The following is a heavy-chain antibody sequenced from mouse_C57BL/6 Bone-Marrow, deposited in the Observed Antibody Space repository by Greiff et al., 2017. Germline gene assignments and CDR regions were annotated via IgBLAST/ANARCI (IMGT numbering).Heavy chain of an antibody. V-gene: IGHV14-2*01. CDR1: GFNIKDYY. CDR2: IDPEDGET. Sequence: EVQLQQSGAELVKPGASVKLSCTASGFNIKDYYMPWVKQRTEQGLEWIGRIDPEDGETKYAPKFKGKATITADTSSNTAYLQLSSLTSEDTAVYYCASRSYGNYEFAYWGQGTLVTVSA. J-gene: IGHJ3*01. CDR3: ASRSYGNYEFAY. D-gene: IGHD2-1*01.